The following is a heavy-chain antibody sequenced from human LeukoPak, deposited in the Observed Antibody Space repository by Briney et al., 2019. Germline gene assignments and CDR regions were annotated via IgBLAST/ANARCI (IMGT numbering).Heavy chain of an antibody. CDR2: ISWNSGII. Sequence: GGSLRLSCVASGFPFDDYGMFCVRQSPGKGLEWVSSISWNSGIIDYADSVKGRFTISRDNAKNSLYLQMNSLRVEDTAFYYCAKDRFFYDSGSKANWGQGTLVTVSS. D-gene: IGHD3-22*01. J-gene: IGHJ4*02. V-gene: IGHV3-9*01. CDR3: AKDRFFYDSGSKAN. CDR1: GFPFDDYG.